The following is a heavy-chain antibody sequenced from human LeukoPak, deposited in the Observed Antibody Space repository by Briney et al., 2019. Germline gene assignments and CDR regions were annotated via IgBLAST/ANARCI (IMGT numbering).Heavy chain of an antibody. CDR3: ARDGSVNENWFDP. J-gene: IGHJ5*02. CDR1: GGSISSSSYY. CDR2: IYYSGST. Sequence: KPSETLSFTCTVSGGSISSSSYYWGWIRQPPGKGLEWIGSIYYSGSTYYNPSLKSRVTMSVDKSRNQFSLRLTSVTAADTAVYYCARDGSVNENWFDPWGQGTLVTVSS. V-gene: IGHV4-39*07.